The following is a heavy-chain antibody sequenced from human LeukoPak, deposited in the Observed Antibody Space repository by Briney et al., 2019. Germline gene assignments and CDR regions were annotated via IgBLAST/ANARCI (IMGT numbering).Heavy chain of an antibody. CDR2: INTDGSTT. CDR1: GFTFSNYW. V-gene: IGHV3-74*01. CDR3: AKEVVGSGWYSYYFDY. Sequence: GGSLRLSCAASGFTFSNYWIHWVRQAPGKGLVWVSRINTDGSTTTYADSVKGRFSISRDNAKNTVYLQINSPRAGDTAVYYCAKEVVGSGWYSYYFDYWGQGTLVTVSS. D-gene: IGHD6-19*01. J-gene: IGHJ4*02.